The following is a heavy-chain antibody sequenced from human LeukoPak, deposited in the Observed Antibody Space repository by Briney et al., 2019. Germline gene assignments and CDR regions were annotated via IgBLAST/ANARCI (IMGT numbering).Heavy chain of an antibody. CDR1: GGSISSYY. CDR3: ATLNRD. J-gene: IGHJ4*02. Sequence: TSETLYLTCTVSGGSISSYYWSWIRQPPGKGLEWIGYIYYSGSTYYNPSLKSRVTISVDTSKNQFSLKLSSVTAADTAVYYCATLNRDWGQGTLVTVSS. CDR2: IYYSGST. D-gene: IGHD1-14*01. V-gene: IGHV4-59*12.